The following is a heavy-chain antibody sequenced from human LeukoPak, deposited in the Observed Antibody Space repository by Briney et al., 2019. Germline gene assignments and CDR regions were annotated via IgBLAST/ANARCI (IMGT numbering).Heavy chain of an antibody. CDR2: IAYDASNE. J-gene: IGHJ4*02. D-gene: IGHD1-26*01. CDR3: VGEVGPRQMNY. V-gene: IGHV3-30-3*01. Sequence: GGSLRLSCAASGFTFTTYWMMWVRQAPGKGLEWVAVIAYDASNEYYADSVKGRFTISRDNSKNTLYLQMNSLRTEDTAMYYCVGEVGPRQMNYWGQGTLVTVSS. CDR1: GFTFTTYW.